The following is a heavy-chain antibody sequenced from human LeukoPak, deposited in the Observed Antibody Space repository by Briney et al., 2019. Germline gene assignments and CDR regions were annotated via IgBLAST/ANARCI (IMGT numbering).Heavy chain of an antibody. V-gene: IGHV4-30-2*01. CDR2: IYHSGST. D-gene: IGHD6-13*01. Sequence: ASETLSLTCAVSGGSISSGGYSWSWIRQPPGKGLEWIGYIYHSGSTYYNPSLKSRVTISVDRSKNQFSLKLSSVTAADTAVYYCARAVYSSWYGYIDYWGQGTLVTVSS. J-gene: IGHJ4*02. CDR3: ARAVYSSWYGYIDY. CDR1: GGSISSGGYS.